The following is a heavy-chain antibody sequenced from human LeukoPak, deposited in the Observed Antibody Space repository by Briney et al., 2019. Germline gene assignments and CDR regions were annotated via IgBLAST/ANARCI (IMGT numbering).Heavy chain of an antibody. V-gene: IGHV3-66*01. Sequence: GGSLRLSCAASGFTVSNNFMNWVRQAPGKGLEWVSVIFDVGNTYYADSVKDRFTISRDNSKNTLYLQMNSLRVEDTAVYYCTRDAPAGGKLDSWGQGTLVTVYS. CDR2: IFDVGNT. CDR3: TRDAPAGGKLDS. J-gene: IGHJ4*02. CDR1: GFTVSNNF. D-gene: IGHD4-23*01.